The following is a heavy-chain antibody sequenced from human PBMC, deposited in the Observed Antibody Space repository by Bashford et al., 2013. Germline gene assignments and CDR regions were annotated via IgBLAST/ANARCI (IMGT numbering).Heavy chain of an antibody. V-gene: IGHV1-18*01. CDR1: GYTFTSYG. D-gene: IGHD3-3*01. Sequence: ASVKVSCKASGYTFTSYGISWVRQAPGQGLEWMGWISAYNGNTNYAQKLQGRVTMTTDTSTSTVYMELSSLRSEDTAVYYCARGGVTIFGVVISAPVDYWGQGTLVTVSS. J-gene: IGHJ4*02. CDR3: ARGGVTIFGVVISAPVDY. CDR2: ISAYNGNT.